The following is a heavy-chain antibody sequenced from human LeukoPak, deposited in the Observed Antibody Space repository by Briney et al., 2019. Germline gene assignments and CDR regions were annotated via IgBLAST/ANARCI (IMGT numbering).Heavy chain of an antibody. CDR1: GGSISSGGYS. CDR3: ARRVFFPYGMDV. J-gene: IGHJ6*02. Sequence: SETLSLTCAVSGGSISSGGYSWSWIRQPPGKGLEWIGYIYHSGSTYYNPSLKSRVTISVDRSKNQFSLKLSSATAADTAVYYCARRVFFPYGMDVWGQGTTVTVSS. V-gene: IGHV4-30-2*01. CDR2: IYHSGST. D-gene: IGHD2/OR15-2a*01.